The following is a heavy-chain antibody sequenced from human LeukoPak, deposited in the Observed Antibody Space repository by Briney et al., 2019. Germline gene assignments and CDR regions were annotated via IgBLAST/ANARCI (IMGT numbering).Heavy chain of an antibody. CDR2: ISSSSYI. CDR1: GFSFSSYT. CDR3: ATLRIATAGTSMLFDF. D-gene: IGHD6-25*01. J-gene: IGHJ4*02. V-gene: IGHV3-21*01. Sequence: GGSLRLSCAASGFSFSSYTMNWVRQAPGKGLEWVSSISSSSYIYYADSVKGRFTISRDNAKNSLYLQMNSLSDEDTAVYYCATLRIATAGTSMLFDFWGQGTLVTVSS.